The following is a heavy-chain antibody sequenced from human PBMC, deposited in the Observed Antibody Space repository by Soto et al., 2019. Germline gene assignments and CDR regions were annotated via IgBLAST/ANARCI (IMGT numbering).Heavy chain of an antibody. Sequence: QVQLVESGGGVVQPGTSLRLSCAASGFTFRSYAIHWVRQAPGKGLEWVAVISYDGSNKYYADSVKGRFTISRDNSKKTLYLQMNSLRAEDTAVYYCAKDNCISTSCYRLYNWFDPWGQGTLVTVSS. D-gene: IGHD2-2*01. CDR1: GFTFRSYA. V-gene: IGHV3-30*18. J-gene: IGHJ5*02. CDR2: ISYDGSNK. CDR3: AKDNCISTSCYRLYNWFDP.